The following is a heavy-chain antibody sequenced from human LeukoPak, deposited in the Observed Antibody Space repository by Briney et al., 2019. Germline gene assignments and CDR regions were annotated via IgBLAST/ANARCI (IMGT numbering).Heavy chain of an antibody. D-gene: IGHD3-22*01. Sequence: PGGSLRLSCAASGFTFDDYGMSWVRQAPGKGLELVSGINWNGGSTGYADSVKGRFTISRDNAKNSLYLQMNSLRAEDTALYYCARVYYDSSGYYPPVGAFDIWGQGTMVTVSS. J-gene: IGHJ3*02. CDR1: GFTFDDYG. CDR2: INWNGGST. V-gene: IGHV3-20*04. CDR3: ARVYYDSSGYYPPVGAFDI.